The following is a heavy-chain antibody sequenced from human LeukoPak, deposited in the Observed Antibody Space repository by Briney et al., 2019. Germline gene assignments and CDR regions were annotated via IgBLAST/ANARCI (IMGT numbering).Heavy chain of an antibody. V-gene: IGHV3-74*01. CDR1: GFTFSSYW. D-gene: IGHD3-10*01. CDR3: VRAEYGSGSY. CDR2: INSDGSRI. J-gene: IGHJ4*02. Sequence: GRSLRLSCAASGFTFSSYWMHWVRQAPGKGLVWVSRINSDGSRISYVDSVKGRFTISRDNAKNTLYLQMNSLRAEDTAVYYCVRAEYGSGSYWGQGTLVTVSS.